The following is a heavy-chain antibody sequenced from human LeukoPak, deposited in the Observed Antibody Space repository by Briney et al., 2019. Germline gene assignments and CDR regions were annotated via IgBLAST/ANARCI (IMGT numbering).Heavy chain of an antibody. CDR3: AREHGGSMYEAFDI. D-gene: IGHD1-26*01. CDR2: ISTYNGNT. Sequence: ASVKVSCKASGYTFTNYGISWVRQAPGQGLEWMGWISTYNGNTNYAQNLQGRVTMITDTSTNTVYMELGSLTSDDTAVYYCAREHGGSMYEAFDIWGQGTMVTVTS. V-gene: IGHV1-18*01. CDR1: GYTFTNYG. J-gene: IGHJ3*02.